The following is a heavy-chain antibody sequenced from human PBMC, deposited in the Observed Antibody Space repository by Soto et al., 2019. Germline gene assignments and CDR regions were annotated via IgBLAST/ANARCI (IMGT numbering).Heavy chain of an antibody. J-gene: IGHJ4*02. Sequence: GGSLRRSCAASGFTVSSYGMHWVRQAPGKGLEWVAVIWYDGSNKYYADSVKGRFIISRDNSKKTVYLQMNSLRAEDTAVYYCARDHIALDYWGQGTQVTVSS. CDR3: ARDHIALDY. CDR1: GFTVSSYG. V-gene: IGHV3-33*01. CDR2: IWYDGSNK. D-gene: IGHD6-13*01.